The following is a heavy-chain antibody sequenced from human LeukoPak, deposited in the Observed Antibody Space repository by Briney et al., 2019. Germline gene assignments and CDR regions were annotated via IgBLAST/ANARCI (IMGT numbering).Heavy chain of an antibody. CDR3: ARVASGSWNWFDP. D-gene: IGHD1-26*01. CDR1: GFTFSSYW. J-gene: IGHJ5*02. V-gene: IGHV3-74*01. CDR2: INTDGGTT. Sequence: GGSLRLSCAASGFTFSSYWMHWVRQAPGKGLVWVSRINTDGGTTTYADSVKGRSTISRDNAKNTLYLQMSSLRAEDTAVYYCARVASGSWNWFDPWGQGTLVTVSS.